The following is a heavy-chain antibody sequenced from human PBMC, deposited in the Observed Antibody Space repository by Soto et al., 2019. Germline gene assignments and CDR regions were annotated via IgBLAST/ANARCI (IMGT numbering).Heavy chain of an antibody. CDR3: ARGPVTQTSFIDH. D-gene: IGHD4-4*01. Sequence: GSLRLSCEASGFTFSSYPMHWARQAPGKGLEWVTVISYDGGNQYYADSVKGRFTISRDNSKDTLYLQMHSLRSDDTAVYFCARGPVTQTSFIDHWGQGTLVTVSS. CDR2: ISYDGGNQ. V-gene: IGHV3-30-3*01. CDR1: GFTFSSYP. J-gene: IGHJ4*02.